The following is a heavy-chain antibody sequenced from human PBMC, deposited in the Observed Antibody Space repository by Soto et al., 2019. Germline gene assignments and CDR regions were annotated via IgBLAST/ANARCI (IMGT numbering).Heavy chain of an antibody. Sequence: GGPLRLSFAASGFTFSAYAFHWVRQAPGKGLEWLSVISYDGRETHYADSVEGRFIISRDSSKKTAYLQMNSLRGDDTAVYFCATDPVAVTGSFIDSWGQGTLVTVSS. D-gene: IGHD2-21*02. CDR1: GFTFSAYA. V-gene: IGHV3-30-3*01. CDR3: ATDPVAVTGSFIDS. CDR2: ISYDGRET. J-gene: IGHJ4*02.